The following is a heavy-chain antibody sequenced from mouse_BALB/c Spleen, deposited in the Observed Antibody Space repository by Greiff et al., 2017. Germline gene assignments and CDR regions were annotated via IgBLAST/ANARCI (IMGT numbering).Heavy chain of an antibody. J-gene: IGHJ3*01. D-gene: IGHD2-1*01. CDR3: ARDYYGNPAWFAY. CDR1: GFTFSSYA. Sequence: EVKLMESGGGLVKPGGSLKLSCAASGFTFSSYAMSWVRQTPEKRLEWVASISRGGSTYYPDSVKGRFTISRDNARNILYLQMSSLRSEDTARYYCARDYYGNPAWFAYWGQGTLVTVSA. CDR2: ISRGGST. V-gene: IGHV5-6-5*01.